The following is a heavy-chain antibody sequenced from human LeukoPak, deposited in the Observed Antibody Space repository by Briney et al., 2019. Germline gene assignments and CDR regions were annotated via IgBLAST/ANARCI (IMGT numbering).Heavy chain of an antibody. CDR3: AKDAYYDSTGYYYRWFDP. V-gene: IGHV3-30*18. J-gene: IGHJ5*02. CDR2: ISYDGSDN. D-gene: IGHD3-22*01. Sequence: PGGSLRLSCAASGFTFTTSGMHWLRQAPGKGLEWVAVISYDGSDNYYADSVKGRFTISRDKSKNTLYLQMSSLRAEDTAVYFCAKDAYYDSTGYYYRWFDPWGQGTLVTVSS. CDR1: GFTFTTSG.